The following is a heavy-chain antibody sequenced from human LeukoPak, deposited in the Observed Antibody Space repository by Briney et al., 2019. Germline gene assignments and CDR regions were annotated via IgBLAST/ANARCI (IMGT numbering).Heavy chain of an antibody. Sequence: PGGSLRLSCAASGFTFSSYWMHWVRQAPGKGLVWVSRINSDGSSTSYADSVKDRFTISRDNAKNTLYLQMNSLRAEDTAVYYCARGSSGWYYFDYWGQGTLVTVSS. V-gene: IGHV3-74*01. D-gene: IGHD6-19*01. CDR3: ARGSSGWYYFDY. J-gene: IGHJ4*02. CDR2: INSDGSST. CDR1: GFTFSSYW.